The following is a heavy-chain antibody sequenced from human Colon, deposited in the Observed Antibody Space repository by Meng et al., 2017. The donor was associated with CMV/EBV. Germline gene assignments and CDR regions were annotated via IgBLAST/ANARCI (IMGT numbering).Heavy chain of an antibody. D-gene: IGHD3-16*01. Sequence: GESLKISCVVSGFSASTNYMSWVRQAPGKGLEWVSGIYSGDSRQYADSVKGRFAISRDNSENSLYLHMNSLRANDTAVYYCARRGTGGRSFDYWGQGTLVTVS. CDR1: GFSASTNY. J-gene: IGHJ4*02. CDR3: ARRGTGGRSFDY. V-gene: IGHV3-53*01. CDR2: IYSGDSR.